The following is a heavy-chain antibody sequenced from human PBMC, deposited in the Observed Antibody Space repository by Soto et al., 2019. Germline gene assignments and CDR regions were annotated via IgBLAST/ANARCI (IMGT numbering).Heavy chain of an antibody. CDR2: INSDGSST. J-gene: IGHJ6*02. Sequence: GGSLRLSCAASGFTFSSYWMHWVRQAPGKGLVWVSRINSDGSSTSYADSVKGRFTISRDNAKNTLYLQMNSLRAEDTAVYYCARTSRRSGYYYYYGMDVWGQGTTVTVSS. CDR3: ARTSRRSGYYYYYGMDV. D-gene: IGHD3-3*01. V-gene: IGHV3-74*01. CDR1: GFTFSSYW.